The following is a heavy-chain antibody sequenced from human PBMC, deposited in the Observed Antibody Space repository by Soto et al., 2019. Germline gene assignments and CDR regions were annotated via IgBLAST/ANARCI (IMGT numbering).Heavy chain of an antibody. V-gene: IGHV3-66*01. CDR1: GFTVSSNY. J-gene: IGHJ5*01. CDR2: IYSGGTT. Sequence: EVQLVESGGGLVQPGGSLRLSCAASGFTVSSNYMSWVRQAPGKGLEWVSVIYSGGTTYYADSVTGGFTISRDNSKNTLYLQMNSLRAEDTAVYYCARNGDSSAYRGWLDSWGQGTLVPVSP. D-gene: IGHD3-22*01. CDR3: ARNGDSSAYRGWLDS.